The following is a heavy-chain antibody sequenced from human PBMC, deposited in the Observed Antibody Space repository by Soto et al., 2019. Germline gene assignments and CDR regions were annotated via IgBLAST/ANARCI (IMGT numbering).Heavy chain of an antibody. CDR3: AKDRGLVRSFYFDY. Sequence: EVQLVESGGGLVQPGRSLRLSCAASGFTFDDYAMHWVRQAPGKGLEWVSGISWNSGSIGYADSVKGRFTISRDNAKNALSLQMNSLRAEDTALYYCAKDRGLVRSFYFDYWGQGTLVTVSS. D-gene: IGHD6-19*01. V-gene: IGHV3-9*01. CDR1: GFTFDDYA. J-gene: IGHJ4*02. CDR2: ISWNSGSI.